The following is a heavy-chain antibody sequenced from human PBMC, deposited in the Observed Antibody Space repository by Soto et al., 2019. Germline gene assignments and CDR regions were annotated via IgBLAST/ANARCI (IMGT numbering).Heavy chain of an antibody. D-gene: IGHD2-2*01. Sequence: GESLKISCKGSGYSFTSYCISWVRQMPGKGLEWMGRINPSDSYTNYSPSFQGHVTISADKSISTAYLQWSSLKASDTAMYYCARQRIVVPAAGRYYYYYGMDVWGQGTTVTVSS. CDR1: GYSFTSYC. CDR3: ARQRIVVPAAGRYYYYYGMDV. CDR2: INPSDSYT. J-gene: IGHJ6*02. V-gene: IGHV5-10-1*01.